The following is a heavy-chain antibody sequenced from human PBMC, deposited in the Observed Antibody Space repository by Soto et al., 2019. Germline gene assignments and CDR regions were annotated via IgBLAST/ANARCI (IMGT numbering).Heavy chain of an antibody. CDR3: ARASDYYGSGIGGWFDP. Sequence: SETLSLTCTVSGGSISSGDYYRSWIRQPPGKGLEWIGYIYYSGSTYYNPSLKSRVTISVDTSKNQFSLKLSSVTAADTAVYYCARASDYYGSGIGGWFDPWGQGTLVTVSS. D-gene: IGHD3-10*01. V-gene: IGHV4-30-4*01. CDR1: GGSISSGDYY. J-gene: IGHJ5*02. CDR2: IYYSGST.